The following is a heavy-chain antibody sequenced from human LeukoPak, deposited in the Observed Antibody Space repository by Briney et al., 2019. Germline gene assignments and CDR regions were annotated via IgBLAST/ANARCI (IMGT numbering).Heavy chain of an antibody. CDR2: TNPKSGNT. V-gene: IGHV1-8*01. Sequence: GASVKVSCKASGYTFTSFEINWVRQATGQGLEWMGWTNPKSGNTGYAQKFQGRVTMTRSTSISTAYMKLSSLRSEDTAVYYCARVTGSIDYWGQGTLVTVSS. J-gene: IGHJ4*02. CDR1: GYTFTSFE. D-gene: IGHD1-26*01. CDR3: ARVTGSIDY.